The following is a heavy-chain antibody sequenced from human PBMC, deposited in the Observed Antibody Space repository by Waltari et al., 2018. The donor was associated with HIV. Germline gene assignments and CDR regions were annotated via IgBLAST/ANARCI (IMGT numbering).Heavy chain of an antibody. D-gene: IGHD3-22*01. J-gene: IGHJ4*02. Sequence: EVQLVESGGGLVQPGGSLRLSCAASGFTFSSYSMNWVRQAPGKGLEWVSYISSSSSTIYYADSVKGQFTISRDNAKNSLYLQMNSLRAEDTAVYYCARDENYYDSSGYPFDYWGQGTLVTVSS. V-gene: IGHV3-48*01. CDR2: ISSSSSTI. CDR1: GFTFSSYS. CDR3: ARDENYYDSSGYPFDY.